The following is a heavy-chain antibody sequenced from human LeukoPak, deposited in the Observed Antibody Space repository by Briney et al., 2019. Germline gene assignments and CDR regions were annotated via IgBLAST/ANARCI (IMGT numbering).Heavy chain of an antibody. CDR2: IYSGGST. D-gene: IGHD4-11*01. Sequence: GGSLRLSCAASGFTFDDYGMSWVRQAPGKGLEWVSVIYSGGSTYYADSVKGRFTISRDNSKNTLYLQMNSLRAEDTAVYYCARDRTTTGAYYYYYMDVWGKGTTVTVSS. J-gene: IGHJ6*03. CDR3: ARDRTTTGAYYYYYMDV. V-gene: IGHV3-66*02. CDR1: GFTFDDYG.